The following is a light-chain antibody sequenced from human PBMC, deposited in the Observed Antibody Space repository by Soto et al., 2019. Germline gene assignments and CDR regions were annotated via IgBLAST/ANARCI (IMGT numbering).Light chain of an antibody. Sequence: QSVLTQPPSASGTPGQRVTISCSGSSSNIGSNTVNWYQQLPGTAPKLLIYSNNQRPSGVPDRFSGSKSGTSASLAISGLQSEDEAHYYCAAWEDSLNGRVFGGGTKLTVL. CDR1: SSNIGSNT. J-gene: IGLJ2*01. CDR3: AAWEDSLNGRV. V-gene: IGLV1-44*01. CDR2: SNN.